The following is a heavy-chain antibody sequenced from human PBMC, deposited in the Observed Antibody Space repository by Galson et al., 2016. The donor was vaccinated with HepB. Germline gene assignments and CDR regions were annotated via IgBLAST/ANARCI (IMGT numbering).Heavy chain of an antibody. CDR1: GYTFTTYA. D-gene: IGHD3-22*01. CDR2: INAGNSNT. J-gene: IGHJ3*02. Sequence: SVKVSCKASGYTFTTYAMHWVRQAPGQRLEWMGWINAGNSNTKYSQKFQGRVTITRDTSASTAYMELSSLRSEDTAVYYCARGHSYYSSGYYYSRAFDIWGQGTVVTVSS. CDR3: ARGHSYYSSGYYYSRAFDI. V-gene: IGHV1-3*01.